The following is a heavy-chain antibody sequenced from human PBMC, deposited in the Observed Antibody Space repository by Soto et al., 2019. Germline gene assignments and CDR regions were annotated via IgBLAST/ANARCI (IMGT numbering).Heavy chain of an antibody. Sequence: QVQLVESGGGVVQPGRSLRLSCAASGFTFSSYAMHWVRQAPGKGLEWVAIISYGGSNKYYADSVKGRFTISRDNSKNTLYLQMKSLRDEDTAVYYCASDRLSSEARAPLDYWGQGTLVTVSS. CDR2: ISYGGSNK. D-gene: IGHD1-26*01. CDR3: ASDRLSSEARAPLDY. J-gene: IGHJ4*02. CDR1: GFTFSSYA. V-gene: IGHV3-30*04.